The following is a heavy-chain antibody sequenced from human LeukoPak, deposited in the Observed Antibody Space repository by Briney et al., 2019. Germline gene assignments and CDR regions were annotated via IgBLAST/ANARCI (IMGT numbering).Heavy chain of an antibody. Sequence: GGSLRLSCAASGFSFPDYAMHWVRQAPGKGLEWVSGISWNSGHIVYADSVKGRFTISRDNAKTSLYLQMNSLRAEDMAFYYCAKDLGPLTYYYDSSGYSGALDSWGQGTLVTVSS. CDR2: ISWNSGHI. D-gene: IGHD3-22*01. V-gene: IGHV3-9*03. CDR1: GFSFPDYA. CDR3: AKDLGPLTYYYDSSGYSGALDS. J-gene: IGHJ4*02.